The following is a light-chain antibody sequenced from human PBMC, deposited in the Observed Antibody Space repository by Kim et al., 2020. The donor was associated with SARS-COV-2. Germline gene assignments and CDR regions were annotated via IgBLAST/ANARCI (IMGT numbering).Light chain of an antibody. CDR2: QDT. CDR1: KLGDKY. CDR3: QAWASSTVV. V-gene: IGLV3-1*01. Sequence: SVSPGQTASITCSGDKLGDKYASWYQQKPGQSPVLVIYQDTKRPSGIPERFSGSNSGNTATLTISGTQAMDEADYYCQAWASSTVVFGVGTQLTVL. J-gene: IGLJ2*01.